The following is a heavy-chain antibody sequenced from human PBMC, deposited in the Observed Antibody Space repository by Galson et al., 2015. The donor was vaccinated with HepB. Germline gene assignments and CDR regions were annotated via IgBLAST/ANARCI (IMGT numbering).Heavy chain of an antibody. J-gene: IGHJ4*02. CDR1: GLTFSSYA. CDR2: ISHDGSNK. CDR3: AKEDYYGSGSYLGY. D-gene: IGHD3-10*01. V-gene: IGHV3-30*18. Sequence: SLRLSCAASGLTFSSYAMSWVRQAPGQWLEWVAVISHDGSNKHYADSVKGRFTITRDNSRNTLYLQMNSLRAEDTAVYYCAKEDYYGSGSYLGYWGRGTLVTVSS.